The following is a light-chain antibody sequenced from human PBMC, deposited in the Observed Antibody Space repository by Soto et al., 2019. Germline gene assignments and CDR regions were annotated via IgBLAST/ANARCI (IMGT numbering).Light chain of an antibody. J-gene: IGLJ3*02. CDR3: GVWDQSLTGLV. V-gene: IGLV1-47*01. CDR2: RDG. Sequence: QSVLTQPPSASATPGQSLTISCSGSSSNLGSHFVYWYQHLPGTAPKLLIFRDGQRPSGVPARFFGSKSGTSASLAITGLRSGDEADYYCGVWDQSLTGLVFGGGTKLTVL. CDR1: SSNLGSHF.